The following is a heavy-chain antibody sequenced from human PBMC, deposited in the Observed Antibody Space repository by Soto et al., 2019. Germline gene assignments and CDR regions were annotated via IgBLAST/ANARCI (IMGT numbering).Heavy chain of an antibody. CDR2: INSDWSST. CDR3: ARSTTVVTPYDDFDI. V-gene: IGHV3-74*01. J-gene: IGHJ3*02. D-gene: IGHD4-17*01. Sequence: EVQLVESGGGLVQPGGSLRLSCAASGFTFSSYWMHWVRQAPGKGLVWVSRINSDWSSTIYADSVKGRLTISRDKAKNTLYLQMNSLRAEDTAVYYCARSTTVVTPYDDFDIWGKGTMVTVSS. CDR1: GFTFSSYW.